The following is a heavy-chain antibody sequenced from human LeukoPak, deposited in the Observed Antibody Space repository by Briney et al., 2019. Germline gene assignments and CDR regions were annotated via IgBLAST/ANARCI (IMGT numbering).Heavy chain of an antibody. D-gene: IGHD3-22*01. CDR1: GFTFSSYA. J-gene: IGHJ4*02. CDR3: ARDVLVVVITTVDY. Sequence: GRSLRLSCAASGFTFSSYAMHWVRQAPGKGLEWVVVISYDGSNKYYADSVKGRFTISRDNSKNTLYLQMNSLRAEDTAVYYCARDVLVVVITTVDYWGQGTLVTVSS. CDR2: ISYDGSNK. V-gene: IGHV3-30-3*01.